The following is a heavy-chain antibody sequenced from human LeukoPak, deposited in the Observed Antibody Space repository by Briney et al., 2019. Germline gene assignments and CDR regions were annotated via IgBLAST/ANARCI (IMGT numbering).Heavy chain of an antibody. J-gene: IGHJ3*02. Sequence: GGSLRLSCAASGFTFSSYAMSWVRQAPGKGLEWVSAISGSGGSTYYADSVKGRFTISRDNPKNTLYLQMNSLRAEDTAVYYCAKGSGSYYVAFDIWGQGTMVTVSS. CDR2: ISGSGGST. CDR3: AKGSGSYYVAFDI. CDR1: GFTFSSYA. V-gene: IGHV3-23*01. D-gene: IGHD1-26*01.